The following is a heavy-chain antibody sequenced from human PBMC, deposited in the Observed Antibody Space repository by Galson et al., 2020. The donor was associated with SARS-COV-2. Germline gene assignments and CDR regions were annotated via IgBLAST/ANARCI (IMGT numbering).Heavy chain of an antibody. CDR3: TKDVNPDGSGGPRSY. V-gene: IGHV3-30*18. D-gene: IGHD6-6*01. Sequence: GGSLRLSCGASGFTFSRYGMHWVRQAPGKGLEWVAVLSYDGNNETYADSVKGRFTISRDNSKNMLYLQMNSLRAEDTAVYYCTKDVNPDGSGGPRSYWGQGNLVTVSS. J-gene: IGHJ4*02. CDR1: GFTFSRYG. CDR2: LSYDGNNE.